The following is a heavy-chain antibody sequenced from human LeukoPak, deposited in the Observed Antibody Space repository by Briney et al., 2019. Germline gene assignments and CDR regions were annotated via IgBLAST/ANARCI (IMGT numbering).Heavy chain of an antibody. J-gene: IGHJ4*02. D-gene: IGHD6-25*01. CDR1: GGXISSAGFY. V-gene: IGHV4-31*03. CDR3: ARGDGYYFDY. Sequence: PSQTLSLTCTVSGGXISSAGFYWSWIRQHPGKGLEWIGYIYYSGSTYYNPSLRSRLTISVDTSKNQFSLNLSSVTAADTAVYYCARGDGYYFDYWGQGTLVTVSS. CDR2: IYYSGST.